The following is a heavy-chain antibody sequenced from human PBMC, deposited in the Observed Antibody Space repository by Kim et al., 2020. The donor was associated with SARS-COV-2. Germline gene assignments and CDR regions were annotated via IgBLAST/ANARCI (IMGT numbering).Heavy chain of an antibody. D-gene: IGHD5-18*01. V-gene: IGHV4-34*01. Sequence: GSTNYNTSLKSRVTISVDTSKNQFSLKLSSVTAADTAVYYGARAQLLWLTTWGQGTLVTVSS. CDR3: ARAQLLWLTT. J-gene: IGHJ4*02. CDR2: GST.